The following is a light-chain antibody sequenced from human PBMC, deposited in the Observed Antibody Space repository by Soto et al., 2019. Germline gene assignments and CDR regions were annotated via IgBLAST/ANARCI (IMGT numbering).Light chain of an antibody. CDR1: QSVSSY. Sequence: EIVLTQSPATLSLSPGERATLSFRASQSVSSYLAWYQQKPGQAPRLLIYDASNRATGIPARFSGSGSGTEFTLTISSLQPEDFATYYCQQSYTRPHFGQGTKVDI. J-gene: IGKJ2*01. V-gene: IGKV3-11*01. CDR2: DAS. CDR3: QQSYTRPH.